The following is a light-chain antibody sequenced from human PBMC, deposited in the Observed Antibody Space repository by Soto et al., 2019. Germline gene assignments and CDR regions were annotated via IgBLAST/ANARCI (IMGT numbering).Light chain of an antibody. J-gene: IGKJ1*01. Sequence: EIVLTQSPGTLPLSPGERATLSCRASQSFSSSYLAWYQQKPGQAPRLLIYGASSRATGIPDRFSGSGSATDFTLTISRLEPEDFAVYYWQQYGNSPWTFGQGTKVEIK. V-gene: IGKV3-20*01. CDR1: QSFSSSY. CDR3: QQYGNSPWT. CDR2: GAS.